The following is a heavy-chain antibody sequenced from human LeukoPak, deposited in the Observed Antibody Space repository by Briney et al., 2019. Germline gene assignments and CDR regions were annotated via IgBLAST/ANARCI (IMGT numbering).Heavy chain of an antibody. V-gene: IGHV1-69*13. D-gene: IGHD3-22*01. Sequence: SVKVSCKASGGTFSSYAISWVRQAPGQGLEWMGGIIPIFGTANYAQKFQGRVTITADESTSTAYTELSSLRSEDTAVYYCARVFYYDSSGYWYFQHWGQGTLVTVSS. CDR2: IIPIFGTA. CDR3: ARVFYYDSSGYWYFQH. CDR1: GGTFSSYA. J-gene: IGHJ1*01.